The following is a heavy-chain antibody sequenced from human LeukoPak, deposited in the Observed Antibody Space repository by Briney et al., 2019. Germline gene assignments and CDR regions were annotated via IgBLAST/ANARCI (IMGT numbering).Heavy chain of an antibody. J-gene: IGHJ3*02. CDR1: GGSVSSYY. Sequence: SEILSLTCTVSGGSVSSYYWTWIRQPAGEGLEWIGRISSSGATSYSPSLKSRVTTSVDMSNNQVSLKLTSLTAADTAVYYCARVRLGDRSFDIWGQGTMVTVSS. V-gene: IGHV4-4*07. CDR2: ISSSGAT. D-gene: IGHD3-16*01. CDR3: ARVRLGDRSFDI.